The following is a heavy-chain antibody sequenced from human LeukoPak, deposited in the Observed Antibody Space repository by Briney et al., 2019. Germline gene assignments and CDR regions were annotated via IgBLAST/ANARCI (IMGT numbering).Heavy chain of an antibody. CDR1: GFTLSSYE. Sequence: GGSLRLSCAASGFTLSSYEMNWVRQAPGKGLEWVSYISSSGSTIYYADSVKGRFTISRDNAKNSLYLQMNSLRAEDTAVYYCARDLKDYVWGSYRRAEYFQHWGQGTLVTVSS. J-gene: IGHJ1*01. CDR2: ISSSGSTI. V-gene: IGHV3-48*03. CDR3: ARDLKDYVWGSYRRAEYFQH. D-gene: IGHD3-16*02.